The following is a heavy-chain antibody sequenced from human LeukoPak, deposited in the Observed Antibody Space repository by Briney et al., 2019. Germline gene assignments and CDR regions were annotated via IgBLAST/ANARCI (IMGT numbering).Heavy chain of an antibody. CDR3: ARDPKWLDY. CDR2: TNQEGSEK. Sequence: GGSLRLSCAASGFTLSTYWMSWVRQAPGKGLEWVANTNQEGSEKYYVDSVKGRFTISKDNAKNALYLQMNRLRAEDTAVYYCARDPKWLDYWGQGTLVTVSS. CDR1: GFTLSTYW. D-gene: IGHD5-12*01. J-gene: IGHJ4*02. V-gene: IGHV3-7*01.